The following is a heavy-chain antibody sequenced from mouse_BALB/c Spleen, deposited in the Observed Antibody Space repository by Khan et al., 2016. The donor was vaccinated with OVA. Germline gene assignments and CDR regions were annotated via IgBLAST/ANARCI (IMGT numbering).Heavy chain of an antibody. Sequence: EVELVESGGGLVKPGGSLKLSCAASGFTFSDYYMYWVRQTPEKRLEWVATISDGGSYTYYPDSVKGRFTISRDNAKNNLYLQMSSLKSEDTAMYYWARAGYGGFAYWGQGTLVTGSA. J-gene: IGHJ3*01. V-gene: IGHV5-4*02. D-gene: IGHD1-1*02. CDR2: ISDGGSYT. CDR1: GFTFSDYY. CDR3: ARAGYGGFAY.